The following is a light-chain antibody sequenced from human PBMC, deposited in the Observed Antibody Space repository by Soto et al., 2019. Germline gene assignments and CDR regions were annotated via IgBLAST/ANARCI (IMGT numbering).Light chain of an antibody. CDR1: QGISSY. CDR3: QQAFSAEWT. CDR2: AAS. V-gene: IGKV1-8*01. Sequence: AIRMTQSPSSFSASTGDRVTITCRASQGISSYLAWYQQKPGKAPKLLIYAASTLQSGVPSRFSGSGSGTDFTLTISCLQSEDFATYFCQQAFSAEWTFGQGTKVDIK. J-gene: IGKJ1*01.